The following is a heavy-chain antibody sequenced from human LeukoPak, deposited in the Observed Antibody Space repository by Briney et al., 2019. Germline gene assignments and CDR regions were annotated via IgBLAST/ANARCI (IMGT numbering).Heavy chain of an antibody. Sequence: SQTLSLTCTVSGGSISSGSYYWSWIRQPAGKGLEWIGRIYTSGSTNYNPSLKSRVTISVDTSKNQFSLKLSSVTAVDTAVYYCVRVTTGGYYNCWGQGTLVTVSS. J-gene: IGHJ4*02. V-gene: IGHV4-61*02. CDR2: IYTSGST. D-gene: IGHD3-22*01. CDR3: VRVTTGGYYNC. CDR1: GGSISSGSYY.